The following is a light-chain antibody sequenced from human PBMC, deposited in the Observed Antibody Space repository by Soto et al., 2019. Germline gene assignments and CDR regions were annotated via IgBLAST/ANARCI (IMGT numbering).Light chain of an antibody. J-gene: IGKJ2*02. CDR1: QVIGSD. Sequence: AIQVTQSPSSLSASVGDRVTITYRASQVIGSDLGWYQQKPGKAPKLLIYGTSKLHSGVPSRFNGSGSGTDFTLTIRSLQPEDFATYYCLQESNYPRTFGQGTKLEIK. CDR2: GTS. CDR3: LQESNYPRT. V-gene: IGKV1-6*01.